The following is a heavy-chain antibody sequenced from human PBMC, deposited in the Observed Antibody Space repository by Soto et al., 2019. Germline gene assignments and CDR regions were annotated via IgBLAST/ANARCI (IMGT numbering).Heavy chain of an antibody. CDR1: GYTFTSYG. Sequence: ASVKVSCKASGYTFTSYGISWVRQAPGQGLEWMGWISAYNGNTNYAQKLQGRVTMTTDTSTSTAYMELRSLRSDDTAVYYCARDGYDYVWGSYRYTKPNWFDPWGQGTLVTVSS. J-gene: IGHJ5*02. CDR3: ARDGYDYVWGSYRYTKPNWFDP. D-gene: IGHD3-16*02. CDR2: ISAYNGNT. V-gene: IGHV1-18*04.